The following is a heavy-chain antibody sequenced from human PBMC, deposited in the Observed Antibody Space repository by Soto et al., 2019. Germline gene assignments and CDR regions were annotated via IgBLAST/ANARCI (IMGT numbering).Heavy chain of an antibody. D-gene: IGHD1-1*01. CDR3: ARVSFRTTGTTRYYYYYGMDV. Sequence: GASVKVSCKASGYSFTSYYMYWVRQAPGQGLEWMGIINPSGGSTSYAQKFQGRVTMTRDTSTSTVYMELSSLRSEDTAVYYCARVSFRTTGTTRYYYYYGMDVWGQGTTVTVSS. J-gene: IGHJ6*02. V-gene: IGHV1-46*01. CDR2: INPSGGST. CDR1: GYSFTSYY.